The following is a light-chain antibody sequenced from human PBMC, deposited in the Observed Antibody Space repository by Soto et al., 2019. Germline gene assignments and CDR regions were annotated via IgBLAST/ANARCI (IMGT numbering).Light chain of an antibody. CDR1: QGISNY. CDR2: AAS. V-gene: IGKV1-27*01. Sequence: DIQMTQSPSSLSASVGDRVTITCRASQGISNYLAWYQQKPGKVPKLLIYAASTLQSGVPSRFSGSGSGTDFTLTISSLQHEDVATYFCQKYNSAPLTSGQGTRLEIK. CDR3: QKYNSAPLT. J-gene: IGKJ5*01.